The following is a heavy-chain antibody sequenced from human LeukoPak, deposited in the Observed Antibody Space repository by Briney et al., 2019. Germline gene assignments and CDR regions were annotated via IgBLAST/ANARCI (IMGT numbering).Heavy chain of an antibody. CDR1: GFTVSSNY. J-gene: IGHJ5*02. CDR3: ARFPGSGSAFDP. Sequence: GGSLRLSCAASGFTVSSNYMSWVRQAPGKGLEWVSVIYSGGSTYYADSVRGRFTISRGNSKNTLYLQMNSLRAEDTAVYYCARFPGSGSAFDPWGQGTLVTVSS. D-gene: IGHD3-10*01. V-gene: IGHV3-53*01. CDR2: IYSGGST.